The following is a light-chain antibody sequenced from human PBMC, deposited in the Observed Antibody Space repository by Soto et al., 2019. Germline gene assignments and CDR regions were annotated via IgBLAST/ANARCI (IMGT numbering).Light chain of an antibody. CDR3: QPYGGRT. Sequence: EIVLTQSPGTLSVSPGERATLSCSVSQTTSNIYLAWYQQRPGQAPRLLIYGASSRASGTPHRFSGDGSGTDFTLTIARLEPEDFAVYYCQPYGGRTFGQGTKVEIK. CDR1: QTTSNIY. CDR2: GAS. V-gene: IGKV3-20*01. J-gene: IGKJ1*01.